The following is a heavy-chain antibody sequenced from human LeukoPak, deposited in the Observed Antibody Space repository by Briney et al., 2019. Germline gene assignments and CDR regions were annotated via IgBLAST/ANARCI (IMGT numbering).Heavy chain of an antibody. J-gene: IGHJ4*02. D-gene: IGHD2-15*01. CDR2: ISGSGGST. Sequence: PGGSLRLSCAASGFTFSSYEMNWVRQAPGKGLEWVSAISGSGGSTYYADSVKGRFTISRDNSKNTLYPQMNSLRAEDTAVYYCAKTVVPSVYYFDYWGQGTLVTVSS. CDR3: AKTVVPSVYYFDY. V-gene: IGHV3-23*01. CDR1: GFTFSSYE.